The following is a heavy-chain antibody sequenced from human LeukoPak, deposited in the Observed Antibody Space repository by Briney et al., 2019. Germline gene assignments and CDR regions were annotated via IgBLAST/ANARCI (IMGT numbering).Heavy chain of an antibody. D-gene: IGHD3-3*01. V-gene: IGHV3-13*03. J-gene: IGHJ6*03. Sequence: GGSLTLSCAACGFTFSSYDMHWVRQATGKGLEWVSAIGTAGDTYYPGSVKGQFTISRENAKNSLYLQMNSLRAGDTAVYYCARDWDDFWSGLHYMDVWGKGTTVTVSS. CDR2: IGTAGDT. CDR3: ARDWDDFWSGLHYMDV. CDR1: GFTFSSYD.